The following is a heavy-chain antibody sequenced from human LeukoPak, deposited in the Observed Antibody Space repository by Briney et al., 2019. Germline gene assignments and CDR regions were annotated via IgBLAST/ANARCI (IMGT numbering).Heavy chain of an antibody. J-gene: IGHJ4*02. CDR1: GFSFSAYW. V-gene: IGHV3-7*01. D-gene: IGHD2-15*01. CDR3: ARFGYVAAVDV. Sequence: GGSLRLSCAASGFSFSAYWMTWVRQAPGTGLEWVANINPAGSETYYVDPVKGRFSISRDNAKNLVYLQMNNLRAEDTAVYHCARFGYVAAVDVWGQGTPVTVSS. CDR2: INPAGSET.